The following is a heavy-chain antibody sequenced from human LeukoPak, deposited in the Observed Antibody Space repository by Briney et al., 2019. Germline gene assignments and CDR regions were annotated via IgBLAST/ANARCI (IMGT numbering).Heavy chain of an antibody. V-gene: IGHV4-38-2*02. CDR3: ARDGVFHDSDGYSFDY. J-gene: IGHJ4*02. CDR2: IYHSGST. Sequence: PSETLSLTCAVSGYSISSGYYWGWIRQPPGKGLEWIGSIYHSGSTSYNPSLRNRVTLFVDTSKNQFSLKLTSLTAADTAVYYCARDGVFHDSDGYSFDYWGQGTLVTVSS. CDR1: GYSISSGYY. D-gene: IGHD3-22*01.